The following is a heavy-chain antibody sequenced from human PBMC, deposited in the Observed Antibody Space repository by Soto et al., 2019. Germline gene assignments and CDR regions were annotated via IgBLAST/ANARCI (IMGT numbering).Heavy chain of an antibody. J-gene: IGHJ4*02. CDR1: GFTFSRYV. CDR3: ARVPDLDYCSRTSCLYDFDY. Sequence: EVQLLESGGGLVQPGGSLRLSCVASGFTFSRYVMTWVRQAPGKGLEWVSTINSNGGSTYYTDSVKGRFTISRDNSKNSLYLQMNGMSAADTAVYFCARVPDLDYCSRTSCLYDFDYWGQGALVTVSS. CDR2: INSNGGST. V-gene: IGHV3-23*01. D-gene: IGHD2-2*01.